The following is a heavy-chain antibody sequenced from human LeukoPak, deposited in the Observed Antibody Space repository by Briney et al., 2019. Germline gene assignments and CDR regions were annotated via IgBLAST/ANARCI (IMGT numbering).Heavy chain of an antibody. CDR2: ISAYNGNT. CDR1: GYTFTSYG. V-gene: IGHV1-18*01. CDR3: ARDQRYYYDSSGYSHFDY. Sequence: GASVKFSCKASGYTFTSYGISWVRQAPGQGLEWMGWISAYNGNTNYAQKLQGRVTMTTDTSTSTAYMELRSLRSDDTAVYYCARDQRYYYDSSGYSHFDYWGQGTLVTVSS. J-gene: IGHJ4*02. D-gene: IGHD3-22*01.